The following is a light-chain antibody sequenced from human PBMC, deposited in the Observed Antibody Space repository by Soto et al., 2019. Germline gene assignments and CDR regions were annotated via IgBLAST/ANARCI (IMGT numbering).Light chain of an antibody. J-gene: IGKJ5*01. Sequence: EIVMSQSPDTLCVSPGERATLSCRASQGISNNLAWYQQKPGQAPRLLMYGASTRATGIPARFSGSGSGTEFTLTISSLQSEDFAVYYCQQYNNWPPITFGQGTRLEIK. CDR1: QGISNN. CDR3: QQYNNWPPIT. CDR2: GAS. V-gene: IGKV3-15*01.